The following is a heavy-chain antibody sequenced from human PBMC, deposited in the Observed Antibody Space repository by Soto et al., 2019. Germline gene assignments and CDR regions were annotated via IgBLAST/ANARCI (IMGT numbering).Heavy chain of an antibody. CDR3: ARSLWKQLAPDDAFDI. CDR1: GYTFTSYG. J-gene: IGHJ3*02. CDR2: ISAYNGNI. Sequence: QVQLVQSGAEVKKPGASVKVSRKASGYTFTSYGISWVRQAPGQGLEWMGWISAYNGNINYAQKLQGRVTMTTDTSTSTAYMELRSLRSDDTAVYYCARSLWKQLAPDDAFDIWGQGTMVTVSS. V-gene: IGHV1-18*01. D-gene: IGHD6-13*01.